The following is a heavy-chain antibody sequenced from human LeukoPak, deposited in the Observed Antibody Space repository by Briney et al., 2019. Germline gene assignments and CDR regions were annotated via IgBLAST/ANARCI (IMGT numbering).Heavy chain of an antibody. D-gene: IGHD3-10*01. CDR2: ISGSGGTT. Sequence: GGTLRLSCAASGFTFSSYGMNWVRQAPGKGLEWVSAISGSGGTTYYADSLRGRFTISRDNSKNTVYLQINSLRADDTAVYYCAKGSGGSGSYSKYYFDYWGQGTLVTVSS. V-gene: IGHV3-23*01. J-gene: IGHJ4*02. CDR3: AKGSGGSGSYSKYYFDY. CDR1: GFTFSSYG.